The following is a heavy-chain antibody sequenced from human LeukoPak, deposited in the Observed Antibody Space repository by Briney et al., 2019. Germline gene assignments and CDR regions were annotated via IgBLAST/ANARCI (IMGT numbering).Heavy chain of an antibody. CDR1: GFTFSNYA. CDR2: ISGSGGST. D-gene: IGHD5-18*01. Sequence: GGSLRLSCECSGFTFSNYAMIWVRPAPGKGLEWVSAISGSGGSTFYADAVTGRFTISRDNSKNTFYLQMNSLRAEDTAVYYCAIEGYSYGYGMDVWGQGTTVTVSS. V-gene: IGHV3-23*01. J-gene: IGHJ6*02. CDR3: AIEGYSYGYGMDV.